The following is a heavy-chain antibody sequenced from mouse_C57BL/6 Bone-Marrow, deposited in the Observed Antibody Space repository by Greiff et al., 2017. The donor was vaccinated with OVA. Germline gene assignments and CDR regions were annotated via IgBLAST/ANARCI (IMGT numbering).Heavy chain of an antibody. V-gene: IGHV5-12*01. D-gene: IGHD2-3*01. CDR2: ISNGGGST. CDR1: VFTFSDYY. Sequence: EVKVVESGGGLVQPGGSLKLSCAASVFTFSDYYMYWVRQTPEKRLEWVAYISNGGGSTYYPDTVKGRFTISRDNAKNTLYLQMSRLKSEDTAMYYCARQNDGYYTYYAMDYWGQGTSVTVSS. J-gene: IGHJ4*01. CDR3: ARQNDGYYTYYAMDY.